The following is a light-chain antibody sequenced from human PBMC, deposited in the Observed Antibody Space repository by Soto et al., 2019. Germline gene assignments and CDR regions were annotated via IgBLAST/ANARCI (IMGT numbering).Light chain of an antibody. CDR2: EAS. CDR1: QSVSSL. Sequence: EIVLTQSPATLSLSPGERATLSCRASQSVSSLLAWYQQKPGQAPRLLIYEASSRATGIPTRCSGSGSGTDFTLTISSLEPEDFAVYYWQQRSNGPLPVGGGTNVEIK. V-gene: IGKV3-11*01. J-gene: IGKJ4*01. CDR3: QQRSNGPLP.